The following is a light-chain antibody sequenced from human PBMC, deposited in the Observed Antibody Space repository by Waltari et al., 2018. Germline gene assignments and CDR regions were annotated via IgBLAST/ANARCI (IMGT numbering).Light chain of an antibody. J-gene: IGLJ3*02. CDR3: QSYDNDNVV. CDR2: EDY. V-gene: IGLV6-57*03. CDR1: SGSIGSSY. Sequence: NFILTQTHSVSESLGKTVTISCTRSSGSIGSSYVQWYQQRPGSAPTTVIYEDYQRPSGVPERFSGSIDSSSNSAYVTISGLKPEDEADYYCQSYDNDNVVFGGGTRLTVL.